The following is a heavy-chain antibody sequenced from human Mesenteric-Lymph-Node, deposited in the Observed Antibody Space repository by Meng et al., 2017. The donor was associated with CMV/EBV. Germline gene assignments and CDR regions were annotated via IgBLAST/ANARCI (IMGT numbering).Heavy chain of an antibody. CDR3: ATGLHPNFDY. CDR2: SIPILGTA. D-gene: IGHD5-24*01. V-gene: IGHV1-69*05. Sequence: SVKVSCKASGGTFSSYAISWVRQAPGQGLEWMGGSIPILGTANYAQKFQGRVTITTDESTSTAHMELSSLRSEDTAVYYCATGLHPNFDYWGQGTLVTVSS. CDR1: GGTFSSYA. J-gene: IGHJ4*02.